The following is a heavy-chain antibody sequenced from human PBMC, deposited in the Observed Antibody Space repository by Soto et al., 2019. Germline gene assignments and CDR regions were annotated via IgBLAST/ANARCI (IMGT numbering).Heavy chain of an antibody. CDR3: AKDRVSGDYGYWYFDL. V-gene: IGHV3-23*01. Sequence: LRLSCAGSGFTFSNYAMSWVRQAPGKGLEWVSGIGGSGGSTYNADSVKGRFTISRDNSKNTLYLQMNSLRAEDTAVYYCAKDRVSGDYGYWYFDLWGRGTLVTVSS. CDR2: IGGSGGST. J-gene: IGHJ2*01. CDR1: GFTFSNYA. D-gene: IGHD4-17*01.